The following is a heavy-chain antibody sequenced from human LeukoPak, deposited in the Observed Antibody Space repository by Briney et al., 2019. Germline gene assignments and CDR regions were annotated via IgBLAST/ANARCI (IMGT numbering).Heavy chain of an antibody. CDR1: GYTFTNFG. J-gene: IGHJ6*02. CDR2: ISAYNGNT. CDR3: ARDGLKPEYYYYYYGMDV. D-gene: IGHD1-14*01. Sequence: GASVKVSCKASGYTFTNFGISWVRQAPGQGLEWMGWISAYNGNTNYAQRLQGRVTMTTDTSTSTAYMKLGSLRSDDTAVYYCARDGLKPEYYYYYYGMDVWGQGTTVTVSS. V-gene: IGHV1-18*01.